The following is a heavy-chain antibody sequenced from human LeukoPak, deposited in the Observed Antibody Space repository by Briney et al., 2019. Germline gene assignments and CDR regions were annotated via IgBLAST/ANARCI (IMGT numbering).Heavy chain of an antibody. V-gene: IGHV3-21*01. CDR3: ARDTSGYDSSGYYYPDLYYFDY. J-gene: IGHJ4*02. D-gene: IGHD3-22*01. CDR1: GFTFSSYS. CDR2: ISSSSSYI. Sequence: GGSLRLSCAASGFTFSSYSMNWVRQAPGKGLEWVSSISSSSSYIYYADSVKGRFTISRDNAKNPLYLKMNSLKAEDTAVYYCARDTSGYDSSGYYYPDLYYFDYWGPGTLVTVSS.